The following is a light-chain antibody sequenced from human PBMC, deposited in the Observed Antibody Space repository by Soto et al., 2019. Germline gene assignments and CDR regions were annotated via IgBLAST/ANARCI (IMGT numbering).Light chain of an antibody. CDR1: QSVSSY. CDR3: QQRSNWPIT. J-gene: IGKJ5*01. Sequence: EIVLTQSPGTLSLSPGERATLSCSASQSVSSYLAWYQQKPGQAPRLLIYDASNRATGIPARFSGSGSGTDFTLTISSLEPEDFAVYYCQQRSNWPITFGQGTRLEIK. CDR2: DAS. V-gene: IGKV3-11*01.